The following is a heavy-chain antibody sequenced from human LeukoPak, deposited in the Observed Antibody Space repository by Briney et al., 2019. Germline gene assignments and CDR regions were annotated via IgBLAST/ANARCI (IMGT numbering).Heavy chain of an antibody. CDR2: IFGSGGST. D-gene: IGHD6-19*01. CDR3: AKTTTGYSSGRFPGWPVDY. CDR1: GFTFSSYA. Sequence: GGSLRLSCAASGFTFSSYAMYWVRQAPGKGLEWLSGIFGSGGSTHYADSVKGRFTISRDNSKNTVYLQMNSLRAEDTAVYYCAKTTTGYSSGRFPGWPVDYWGQGTLVAVSS. V-gene: IGHV3-23*01. J-gene: IGHJ4*02.